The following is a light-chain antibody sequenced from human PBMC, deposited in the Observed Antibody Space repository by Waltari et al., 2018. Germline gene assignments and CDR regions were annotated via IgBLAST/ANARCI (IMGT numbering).Light chain of an antibody. CDR2: DVS. Sequence: QSALTQPASVSGSPGQSTTISCTGSSSAFGGYNYVSWYQQHPGKAPKLMIYDVSNRPSGVSKRFSGSKSGNTAPLTISGLQAEDEADYYCSSYTSSSTLVFGGGTKLTVL. V-gene: IGLV2-14*03. J-gene: IGLJ2*01. CDR1: SSAFGGYNY. CDR3: SSYTSSSTLV.